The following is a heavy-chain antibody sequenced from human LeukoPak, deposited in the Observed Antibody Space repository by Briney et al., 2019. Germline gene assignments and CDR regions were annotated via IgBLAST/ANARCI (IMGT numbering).Heavy chain of an antibody. Sequence: ASVKVSCKASGQSFTTYYVHLVRQAPGPGLEWMGVINPSGDGTNYPQRFQGRVTLTRDTSTSTVYMELSSLRSEDTAIYYCAKETPNTGWFDPWGQGTLVTVSS. CDR2: INPSGDGT. CDR3: AKETPNTGWFDP. CDR1: GQSFTTYY. J-gene: IGHJ5*02. V-gene: IGHV1-46*01. D-gene: IGHD1-14*01.